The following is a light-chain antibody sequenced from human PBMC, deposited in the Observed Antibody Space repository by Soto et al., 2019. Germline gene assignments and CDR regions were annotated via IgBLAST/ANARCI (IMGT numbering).Light chain of an antibody. Sequence: DIQMTQSPSSLSASVGDRVTITCRASQSISSYLSWYQQRPGKAPKLLIYAASSLQRGVPSRFSCGRSGTDFILTISSLQPADIATYYCQQSYTTPLTFGPGTKVDIK. V-gene: IGKV1-39*01. J-gene: IGKJ3*01. CDR2: AAS. CDR1: QSISSY. CDR3: QQSYTTPLT.